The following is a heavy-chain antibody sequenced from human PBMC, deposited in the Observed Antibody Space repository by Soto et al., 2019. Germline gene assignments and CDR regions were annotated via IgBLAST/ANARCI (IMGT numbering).Heavy chain of an antibody. CDR1: GYTFTSYY. V-gene: IGHV1-46*01. CDR2: INPSGGST. J-gene: IGHJ4*02. D-gene: IGHD3-10*01. Sequence: ASVKVSCKASGYTFTSYYMHWVRQAPGQGLEWMGIINPSGGSTSYAQKFQGRVTMTRDTSTSTVYMELSSLRSEDTAVYYCARDDTYYYGSGSYPLDYWGQGTLVTVSS. CDR3: ARDDTYYYGSGSYPLDY.